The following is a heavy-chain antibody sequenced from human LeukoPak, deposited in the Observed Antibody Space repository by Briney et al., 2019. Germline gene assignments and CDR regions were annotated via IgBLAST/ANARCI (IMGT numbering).Heavy chain of an antibody. Sequence: ASVKVSCKASGYTFIGYYMHWVRQAPGQGLEWMGRINPNSGGTNYAQKFQGRVTMTRDTSISTAYMELSRLRSDDTAVYYCARDRRVSRYYDSSGYYTRENWFDPWGQGTLVTVSS. D-gene: IGHD3-22*01. CDR2: INPNSGGT. CDR3: ARDRRVSRYYDSSGYYTRENWFDP. J-gene: IGHJ5*02. CDR1: GYTFIGYY. V-gene: IGHV1-2*06.